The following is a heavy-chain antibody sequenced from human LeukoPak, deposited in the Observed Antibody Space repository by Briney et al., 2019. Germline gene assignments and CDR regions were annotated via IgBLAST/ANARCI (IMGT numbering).Heavy chain of an antibody. D-gene: IGHD3-22*01. V-gene: IGHV4-39*01. J-gene: IGHJ4*02. CDR3: ARSLYYFDRSGYCY. CDR2: IYHSGST. CDR1: GGSISRSSYY. Sequence: PSETLSLTCIVSGGSISRSSYYWGWIRQSPGKGLEWIGSIYHSGSTYYNPSLKSRVTISVDTSKNQFSLKLSSVTAADTAVYYCARSLYYFDRSGYCYWGQGTLVTVSS.